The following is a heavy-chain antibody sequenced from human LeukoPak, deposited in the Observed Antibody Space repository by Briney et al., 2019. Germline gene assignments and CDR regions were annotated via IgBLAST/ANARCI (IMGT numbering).Heavy chain of an antibody. V-gene: IGHV4-61*02. CDR2: FYTNGST. D-gene: IGHD5-12*01. CDR1: GGSISSDSHY. CDR3: AGSSRGYVRPFDY. Sequence: SETLSLTCTVSGGSISSDSHYWSWIRQPAGKGLEWIGRFYTNGSTNYNPSLKSRVTISVDTSKNQFSLKLSYVTAADTAVYYCAGSSRGYVRPFDYWGQGTLVAVSS. J-gene: IGHJ4*02.